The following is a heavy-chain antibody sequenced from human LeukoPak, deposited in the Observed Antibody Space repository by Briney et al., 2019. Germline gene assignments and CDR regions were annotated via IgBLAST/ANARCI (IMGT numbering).Heavy chain of an antibody. D-gene: IGHD2-2*01. Sequence: SETLSLTCAVYGGSFSGYYWSWIRQPPGKGLEWMGEINHSGSTNYNPSLKSRGTISVDTSKKQFSLKLSSVTAADTAVYYCASHIVVVPAAPYYFDYWGQGTLVTVSS. CDR1: GGSFSGYY. V-gene: IGHV4-34*01. CDR2: INHSGST. CDR3: ASHIVVVPAAPYYFDY. J-gene: IGHJ4*02.